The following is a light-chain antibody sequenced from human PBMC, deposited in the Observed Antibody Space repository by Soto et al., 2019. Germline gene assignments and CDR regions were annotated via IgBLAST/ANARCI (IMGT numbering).Light chain of an antibody. CDR2: GNK. CDR3: QSFDTRLNSVV. CDR1: SSNIGAGYD. Sequence: QSVVTQPPSVSGAPGQRVTISCTGSSSNIGAGYDVHWYQQFPGRAPKLIIYGNKNRPSGVPDRFSGSKSGTSASLDITGLQAEDEADYYCQSFDTRLNSVVFGGGTKVTVL. J-gene: IGLJ2*01. V-gene: IGLV1-40*01.